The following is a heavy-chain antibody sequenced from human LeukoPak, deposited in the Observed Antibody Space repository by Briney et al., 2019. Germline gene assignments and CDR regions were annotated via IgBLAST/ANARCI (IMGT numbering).Heavy chain of an antibody. Sequence: AGGSLRLSCAASGFTFSSYGMSWVRQAPGKGLEWVSAISGSGGSTYYADSVKGRFTISRDNSKNTLYLQMNSLRAEDTAVYYCAKDQALGYCSGGSCYPIRKWINYWGQGTLVTVSS. CDR1: GFTFSSYG. CDR2: ISGSGGST. J-gene: IGHJ4*02. D-gene: IGHD2-15*01. V-gene: IGHV3-23*01. CDR3: AKDQALGYCSGGSCYPIRKWINY.